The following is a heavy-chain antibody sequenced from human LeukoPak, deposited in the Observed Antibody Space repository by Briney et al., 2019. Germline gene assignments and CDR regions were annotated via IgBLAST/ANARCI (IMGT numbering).Heavy chain of an antibody. D-gene: IGHD2-15*01. Sequence: SVKVSCKASGGTFSSYAISWVRQAPGQGLEWMGGIIPIFGTANYAQKFQGRVTITTDESTSTAYMELSSLRSEDTAVYYCARGVAASYDAFDIWGQGTMVTVSS. CDR1: GGTFSSYA. CDR3: ARGVAASYDAFDI. CDR2: IIPIFGTA. J-gene: IGHJ3*02. V-gene: IGHV1-69*05.